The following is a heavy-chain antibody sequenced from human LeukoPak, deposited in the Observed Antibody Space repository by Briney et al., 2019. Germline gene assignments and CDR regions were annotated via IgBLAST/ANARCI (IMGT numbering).Heavy chain of an antibody. CDR1: GGSISNYY. CDR2: VYYSGST. Sequence: PSETLSLTCTVSGGSISNYYWSWIRQPPGKGLEWIGYVYYSGSTNYNPSLKSRVTISVDTSKNQFSLKLSSVTAADTAVYYCARDRGTMIRGDHGVDFWGQGTLVTVSS. CDR3: ARDRGTMIRGDHGVDF. V-gene: IGHV4-59*01. D-gene: IGHD3-10*01. J-gene: IGHJ4*02.